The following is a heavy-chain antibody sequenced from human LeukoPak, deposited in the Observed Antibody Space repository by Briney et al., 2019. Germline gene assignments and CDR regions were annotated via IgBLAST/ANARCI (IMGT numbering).Heavy chain of an antibody. CDR2: ISSSSSYT. D-gene: IGHD2-2*02. CDR3: AREGYTGNFDY. J-gene: IGHJ4*02. CDR1: GGTFSDYY. Sequence: PGGSLRLSCAASGGTFSDYYMSWIRQAPGKGLEWVSYISSSSSYTNYADSVKGRFTISRDNAKNSLYLQMNSLRAEDTAVYYCAREGYTGNFDYWGQGTLVTVSS. V-gene: IGHV3-11*05.